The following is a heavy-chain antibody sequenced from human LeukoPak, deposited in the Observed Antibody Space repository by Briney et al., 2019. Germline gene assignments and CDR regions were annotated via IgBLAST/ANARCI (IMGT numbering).Heavy chain of an antibody. CDR2: IYTSGST. CDR3: ARDPQGATHFDY. CDR1: GGSISSGSYY. J-gene: IGHJ4*02. D-gene: IGHD1-26*01. V-gene: IGHV4-61*02. Sequence: KASQTLSLTCTVSGGSISSGSYYWSWIRQSAGKGLEWIGRIYTSGSTNYNPSLKSRVTISVDTSKNQFSLKLSSVTAADTAVYYCARDPQGATHFDYWGQGTLVTVSS.